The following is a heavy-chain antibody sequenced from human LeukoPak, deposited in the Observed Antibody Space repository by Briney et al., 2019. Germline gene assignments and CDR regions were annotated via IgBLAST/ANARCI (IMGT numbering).Heavy chain of an antibody. V-gene: IGHV7-4-1*02. D-gene: IGHD6-13*01. CDR1: GYTFTSYY. CDR3: ARDPAAANFRDLDAFDI. Sequence: GASVKVSCKASGYTFTSYYMHWVRQAPGQGLEWMGWINTNTGNPTYAQGFTGRFVFSLDTSVSTAYLQISSLKAEDTAVYYCARDPAAANFRDLDAFDIWGQGTMVTVSS. CDR2: INTNTGNP. J-gene: IGHJ3*02.